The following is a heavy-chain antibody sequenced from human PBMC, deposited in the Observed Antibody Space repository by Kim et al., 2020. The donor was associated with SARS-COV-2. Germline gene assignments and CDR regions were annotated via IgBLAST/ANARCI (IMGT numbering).Heavy chain of an antibody. CDR3: ARFSVHYDFWSGYAFDY. J-gene: IGHJ4*02. Sequence: LQGRVTMTTDTSTSTAYMELRSLRSDDTAVYYCARFSVHYDFWSGYAFDYWGQGTLVTVSS. D-gene: IGHD3-3*01. V-gene: IGHV1-18*01.